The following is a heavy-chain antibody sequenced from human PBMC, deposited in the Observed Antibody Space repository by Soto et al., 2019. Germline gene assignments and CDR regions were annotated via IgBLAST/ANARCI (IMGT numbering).Heavy chain of an antibody. J-gene: IGHJ6*02. CDR2: ISPNSGAT. CDR1: GYMFTGYN. V-gene: IGHV1-2*02. CDR3: AREVTMVRGARVYGMDV. Sequence: ASVKVSCKASGYMFTGYNMHWVRQAPGRGREWMGWISPNSGATNYAQKFQGRVTMTRDMPSSTAYMELSRLRSDDTAVYCCAREVTMVRGARVYGMDVWGQGTTVTVSS. D-gene: IGHD3-10*01.